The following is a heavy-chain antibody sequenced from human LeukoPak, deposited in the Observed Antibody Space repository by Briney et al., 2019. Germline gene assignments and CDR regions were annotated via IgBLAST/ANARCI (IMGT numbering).Heavy chain of an antibody. CDR1: GFTFSSYA. Sequence: PGGSLRLSCAASGFTFSSYAMHWVRQAPGKGLEWVAVISYDGSNKYYADSVKGRFTISRDNSKNTLYLQMNSLRAEDTAVYYCARDRHIVGATTLDYWGQGTLVTVSS. CDR2: ISYDGSNK. J-gene: IGHJ4*02. CDR3: ARDRHIVGATTLDY. V-gene: IGHV3-30-3*01. D-gene: IGHD1-26*01.